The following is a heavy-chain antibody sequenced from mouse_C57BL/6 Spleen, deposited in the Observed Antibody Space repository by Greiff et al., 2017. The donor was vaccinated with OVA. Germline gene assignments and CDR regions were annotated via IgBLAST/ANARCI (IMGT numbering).Heavy chain of an antibody. D-gene: IGHD2-4*01. J-gene: IGHJ2*01. Sequence: EVKLMESGGGLVQPGGSLSLSCAASGFTFTDYYMSWVRQPPGKALEWLGFIRNKANGYTTEYSASVKGRFTISRDNSQSILYLQMNALRAEDSATYYCARYNGYDYLYFDYWGQGTTLTVSS. CDR1: GFTFTDYY. CDR2: IRNKANGYTT. V-gene: IGHV7-3*01. CDR3: ARYNGYDYLYFDY.